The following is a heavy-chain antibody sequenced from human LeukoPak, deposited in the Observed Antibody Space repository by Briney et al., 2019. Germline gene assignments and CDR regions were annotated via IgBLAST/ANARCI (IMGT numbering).Heavy chain of an antibody. CDR3: TRSVGTDADSSGYRQFDY. CDR2: IKQVGSEK. CDR1: GFTLSNCW. V-gene: IGHV3-7*01. J-gene: IGHJ4*02. Sequence: GGSLRLSCGASGFTLSNCWMNWVRQAPGKGREWVANIKQVGSEKYYVDSVKGRFTISRDNAKNSLYLQMNSLRAEDTAIYYCTRSVGTDADSSGYRQFDYWGQGTLVSVSS. D-gene: IGHD3-22*01.